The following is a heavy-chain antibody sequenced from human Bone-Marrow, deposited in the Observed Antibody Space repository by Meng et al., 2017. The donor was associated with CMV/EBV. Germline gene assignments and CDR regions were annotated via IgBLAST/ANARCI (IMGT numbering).Heavy chain of an antibody. CDR2: INPSGGST. CDR1: GYTFTSYY. D-gene: IGHD3-3*01. V-gene: IGHV1-46*01. J-gene: IGHJ6*02. Sequence: ASVKVSCKASGYTFTSYYMHWVRQAPGQGLEWMGIINPSGGSTSYAQKFQGRVTMTRDTSISTAYMELSRLRSDDTAVYYCARDAPDSPYYDFWSGWYYGMDVWGQGTTVTVSS. CDR3: ARDAPDSPYYDFWSGWYYGMDV.